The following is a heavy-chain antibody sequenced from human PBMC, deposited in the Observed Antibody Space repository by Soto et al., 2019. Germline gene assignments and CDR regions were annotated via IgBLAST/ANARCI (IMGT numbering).Heavy chain of an antibody. V-gene: IGHV4-30-4*01. D-gene: IGHD3-9*01. J-gene: IGHJ4*02. CDR3: ARCDQNGDILTGYQRGDYFDY. CDR1: GGSISSGDYY. CDR2: IYYSGST. Sequence: QVQLQESGPGLVKPSQTLSLTCTVSGGSISSGDYYWSWIRQPPGKGLEWIGYIYYSGSTYYNPSLKSRVTISVDTSKNQFSLKLSSVTAADTAVYYCARCDQNGDILTGYQRGDYFDYWGQGTLVTVSS.